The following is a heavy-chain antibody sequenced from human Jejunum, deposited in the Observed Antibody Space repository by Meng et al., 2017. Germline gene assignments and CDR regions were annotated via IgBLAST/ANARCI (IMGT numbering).Heavy chain of an antibody. CDR1: GFTFSDYG. D-gene: IGHD1-26*01. V-gene: IGHV3-33*06. CDR2: IWYDGSNK. J-gene: IGHJ4*02. CDR3: AKQWGSGNYLDY. Sequence: GGSLRLSCVASGFTFSDYGIHWARQAPGKGLEWVALIWYDGSNKYYADSVKGRFTISRDNSKNTLYLEMSSLRDEDTAVYYCAKQWGSGNYLDYWGQGTQVTVSS.